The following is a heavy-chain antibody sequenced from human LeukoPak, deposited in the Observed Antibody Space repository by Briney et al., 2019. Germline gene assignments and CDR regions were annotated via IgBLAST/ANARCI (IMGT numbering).Heavy chain of an antibody. CDR2: IIPIFGTA. J-gene: IGHJ4*02. CDR1: GYTFTGYY. CDR3: ARVGGGGPMS. D-gene: IGHD2-15*01. V-gene: IGHV1-69*06. Sequence: RASVTVSFTASGYTFTGYYMHWVRQAPGQGLEWMGGIIPIFGTANYAQKFQGRVTITADKSTSTAYMELSSLRSEDTAVYYCARVGGGGPMSWGQGTLVTVSS.